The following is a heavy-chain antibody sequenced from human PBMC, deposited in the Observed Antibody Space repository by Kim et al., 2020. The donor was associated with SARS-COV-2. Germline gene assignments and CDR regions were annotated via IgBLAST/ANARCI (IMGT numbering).Heavy chain of an antibody. J-gene: IGHJ4*02. Sequence: GGSLRLSCAASGFTFSNYWMHWVRRAPGKGLVWVSRINGDGTTTSYADSVKGRFTISRDNANNTLYLQMNSLRAEDTAVYYCATGAGQYPGSCLYYWGQGTLVTVSS. CDR3: ATGAGQYPGSCLYY. D-gene: IGHD1-26*01. CDR2: INGDGTTT. CDR1: GFTFSNYW. V-gene: IGHV3-74*01.